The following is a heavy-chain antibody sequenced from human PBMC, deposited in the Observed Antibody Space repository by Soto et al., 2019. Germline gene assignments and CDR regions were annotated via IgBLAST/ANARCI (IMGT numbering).Heavy chain of an antibody. D-gene: IGHD2-2*01. CDR3: ARFQLDPPQYYFDY. V-gene: IGHV1-18*01. CDR2: ISAYNVNT. Sequence: GASVKVSCKASGYTFTSYGISWVRQAPGQGLEWMGWISAYNVNTNYAQKLQGRVTMTTDTSTSTAYMELRSLRSDDTAVYYCARFQLDPPQYYFDYWGQGTLVTVSS. CDR1: GYTFTSYG. J-gene: IGHJ4*02.